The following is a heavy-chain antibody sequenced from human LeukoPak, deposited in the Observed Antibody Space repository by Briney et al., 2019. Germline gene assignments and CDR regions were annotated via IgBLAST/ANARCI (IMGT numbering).Heavy chain of an antibody. CDR3: ARSVEGYCSGGSCYSYSYYMDV. CDR2: INHSGST. D-gene: IGHD2-15*01. V-gene: IGHV4-38-2*02. Sequence: SETLSLTCTVSGYSISSGYYWGWIRQPPGKGLEWIGEINHSGSTNYNPSLKSRVTISVDTSKNQFSLKLSSVTAADTAVYYCARSVEGYCSGGSCYSYSYYMDVWGKGTTVTVSS. J-gene: IGHJ6*03. CDR1: GYSISSGYY.